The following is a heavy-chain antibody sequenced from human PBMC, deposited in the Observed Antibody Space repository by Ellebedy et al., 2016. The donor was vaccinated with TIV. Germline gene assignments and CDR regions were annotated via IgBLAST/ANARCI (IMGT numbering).Heavy chain of an antibody. D-gene: IGHD5-24*01. J-gene: IGHJ6*02. CDR1: GYTFTGYQ. CDR3: ARAVDGQGDYGMDV. Sequence: ASVKVSCKASGYTFTGYQMHWVRQAPGQGLAWMGWIIPDSGDTNSGQRFQGRVSMTRDTSISTAYMELGRLRSDDTAVYYCARAVDGQGDYGMDVWGQGTTVTVSS. CDR2: IIPDSGDT. V-gene: IGHV1-2*02.